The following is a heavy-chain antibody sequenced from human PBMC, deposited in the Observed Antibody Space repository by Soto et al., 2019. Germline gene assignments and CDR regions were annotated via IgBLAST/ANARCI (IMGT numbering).Heavy chain of an antibody. D-gene: IGHD4-17*01. CDR3: ARAGTVTELYDNWFDP. Sequence: QVQLQESGPGLVKPSQTLSLTCTVSGGSISSGDYYWSWIRQPPGKGLEWIGYIYYSGSTYYNPSLKSRVTISVDTSKNQFSLKLSSVTAADTAVYCCARAGTVTELYDNWFDPWGQGTLVTVSS. CDR1: GGSISSGDYY. CDR2: IYYSGST. J-gene: IGHJ5*02. V-gene: IGHV4-30-4*01.